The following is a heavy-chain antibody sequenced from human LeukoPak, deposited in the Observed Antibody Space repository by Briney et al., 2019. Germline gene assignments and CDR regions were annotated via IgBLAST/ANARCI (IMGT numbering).Heavy chain of an antibody. D-gene: IGHD1-1*01. CDR2: INPSGGST. CDR3: ARVDWNDGWSFDY. J-gene: IGHJ4*02. V-gene: IGHV1-46*01. CDR1: GYTFTSYY. Sequence: ASVKVSCKASGYTFTSYYMHWVRQAPGQGLEWMGIINPSGGSTSYAQKFQGRVTMTRDTSISTAYMELSRLRSDDTAVYYCARVDWNDGWSFDYWGQGTLVTVSS.